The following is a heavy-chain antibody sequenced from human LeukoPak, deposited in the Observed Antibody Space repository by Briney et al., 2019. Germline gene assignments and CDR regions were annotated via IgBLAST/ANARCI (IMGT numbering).Heavy chain of an antibody. V-gene: IGHV4-59*01. D-gene: IGHD3-22*01. CDR3: ARETYYYDSSGYYYGYYFDY. J-gene: IGHJ4*02. CDR2: IYYSGST. Sequence: SETLSLTCTVSGGSIISYYWSWIRQPPGKGLEWIGYIYYSGSTNYNPSLKSRVTISVDTSKNQFSLKLSSVTAADTAVYYCARETYYYDSSGYYYGYYFDYWGQGTLVTVSS. CDR1: GGSIISYY.